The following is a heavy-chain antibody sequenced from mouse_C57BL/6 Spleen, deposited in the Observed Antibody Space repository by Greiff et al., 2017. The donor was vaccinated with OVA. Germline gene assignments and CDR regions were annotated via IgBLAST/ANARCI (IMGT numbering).Heavy chain of an antibody. V-gene: IGHV1-52*01. CDR3: AREGVYAYFDY. D-gene: IGHD1-1*01. CDR1: GYTFTSYW. CDR2: IDPSDSET. Sequence: QVQLQQPGAELVRPGSSVKLSCKASGYTFTSYWMHWVKQRPIQGLEWIGNIDPSDSETHYNQKFKDKATLTVDKSSSTAYMQLSSLTSEDSAVYYCAREGVYAYFDYWGQGTTLTVSS. J-gene: IGHJ2*01.